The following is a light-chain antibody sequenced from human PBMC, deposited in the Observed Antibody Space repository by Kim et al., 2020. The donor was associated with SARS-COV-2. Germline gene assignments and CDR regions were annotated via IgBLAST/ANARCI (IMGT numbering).Light chain of an antibody. CDR3: QQYYTYPFT. CDR2: AAS. J-gene: IGKJ4*01. V-gene: IGKV1-8*01. Sequence: SASTGDRVTITCRASQGISSSLAWYQQTPGKAPKLLIYAASTLQSGVPSRFNGSGSATDFTLTISCLQSEDFATYYCQQYYTYPFTFGGGTKLEI. CDR1: QGISSS.